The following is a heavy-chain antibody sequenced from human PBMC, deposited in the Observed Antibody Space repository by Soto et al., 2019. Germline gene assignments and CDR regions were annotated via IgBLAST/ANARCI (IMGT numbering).Heavy chain of an antibody. D-gene: IGHD6-13*01. CDR3: AKVSPYSSSWFDY. CDR2: ISYDGSNK. CDR1: GFTFSSYG. Sequence: GGSLRLSCAASGFTFSSYGMHWVRQAPGKGLEWVAVISYDGSNKYYADSVKGRFTISRDNSKDTLYLQMNSLRAEDTAVYYCAKVSPYSSSWFDYWAQGTLVTVYS. J-gene: IGHJ4*02. V-gene: IGHV3-30*18.